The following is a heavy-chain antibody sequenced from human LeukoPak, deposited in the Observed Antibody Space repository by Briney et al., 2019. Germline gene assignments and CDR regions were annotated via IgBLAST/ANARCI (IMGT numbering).Heavy chain of an antibody. Sequence: GGSLRLSCAASGFIFSSYAMSWVRQAPGKGLEWVSGISGSGAGTYYADSVKGRFTISRDNSKNTLFLQMNSLRVEDTAVYYCAKDVKSWSSGGFDCWGQGTLVTVSS. CDR2: ISGSGAGT. D-gene: IGHD2-15*01. J-gene: IGHJ4*02. CDR3: AKDVKSWSSGGFDC. CDR1: GFIFSSYA. V-gene: IGHV3-23*01.